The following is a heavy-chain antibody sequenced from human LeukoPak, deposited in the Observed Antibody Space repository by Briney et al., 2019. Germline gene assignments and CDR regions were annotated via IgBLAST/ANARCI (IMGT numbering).Heavy chain of an antibody. Sequence: GGSLRLSCAASGFTFNSYEMNWVRQAPGKGLEWISYISTSSSTRYYADSVKGRFTISRDNTGNSLYLQMNSLRAEDTAVYYCARGDGGYYYGMDVWGKGTTVTVSS. D-gene: IGHD4-23*01. CDR1: GFTFNSYE. V-gene: IGHV3-48*03. CDR3: ARGDGGYYYGMDV. J-gene: IGHJ6*04. CDR2: ISTSSSTR.